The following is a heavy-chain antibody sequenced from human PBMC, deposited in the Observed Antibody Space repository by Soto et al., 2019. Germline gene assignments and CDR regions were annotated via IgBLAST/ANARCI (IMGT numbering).Heavy chain of an antibody. CDR1: GFTFSDYA. CDR3: AKGSGGYRPYYFDF. J-gene: IGHJ4*02. Sequence: HPGGSLRLSCAASGFTFSDYAMAWVRQPPRKGLDWISAIGGGGITTYYADSVKGRFTISRDNSKNILYLEMNSLTVDDTAVYYCAKGSGGYRPYYFDFWGQATPVTVSS. D-gene: IGHD3-22*01. V-gene: IGHV3-23*01. CDR2: IGGGGITT.